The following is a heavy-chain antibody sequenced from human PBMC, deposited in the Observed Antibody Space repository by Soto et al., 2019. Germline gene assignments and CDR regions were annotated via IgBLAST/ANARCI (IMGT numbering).Heavy chain of an antibody. D-gene: IGHD3-3*01. CDR3: AKMDFGTVDY. V-gene: IGHV3-23*01. J-gene: IGHJ4*02. CDR1: GFTFTNYA. CDR2: LSGSGYST. Sequence: EVQLLESGGGLVQPGGSLRLSCAASGFTFTNYAMSWVRQAPGKGLEWVSALSGSGYSTYYADSVRGRFTISRDNSKNTLYLQMNSLRAEDTAVYHCAKMDFGTVDYWGQGTLVTVSS.